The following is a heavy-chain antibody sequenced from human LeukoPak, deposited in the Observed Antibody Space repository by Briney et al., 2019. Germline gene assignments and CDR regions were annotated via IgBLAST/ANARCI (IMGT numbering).Heavy chain of an antibody. D-gene: IGHD6-13*01. J-gene: IGHJ4*02. Sequence: PSETLSLTCAVYGGSFSGYYWSWIRQPAGKGLEWIGRIYTSGSTNYNPSLKSRVTMSVDTSKNQFSLKLSSVTAADTAVYYCARVYSSSWYYFDYWGQGTLVTVSS. CDR3: ARVYSSSWYYFDY. V-gene: IGHV4-59*10. CDR1: GGSFSGYY. CDR2: IYTSGST.